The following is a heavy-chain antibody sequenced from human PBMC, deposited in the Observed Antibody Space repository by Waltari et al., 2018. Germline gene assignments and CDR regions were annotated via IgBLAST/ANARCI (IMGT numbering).Heavy chain of an antibody. CDR3: ARAGELRVGAPSGSGVRGYYYMDV. J-gene: IGHJ6*03. CDR2: IYTSGGT. Sequence: QVQLQESGPGLVTPSETLSLTCTVSGGSISSYSWRWIRQPAGKGLEWIGRIYTSGGTNYNPSLKSRVTMSVDTSKNQFSLKLSSVTAADTAVYYCARAGELRVGAPSGSGVRGYYYMDVWGKGTTVTVSS. D-gene: IGHD1-26*01. CDR1: GGSISSYS. V-gene: IGHV4-4*07.